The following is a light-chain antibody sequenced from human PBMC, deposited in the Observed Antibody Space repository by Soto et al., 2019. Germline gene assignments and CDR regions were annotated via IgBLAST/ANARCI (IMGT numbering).Light chain of an antibody. J-gene: IGLJ1*01. CDR2: EVS. V-gene: IGLV2-8*01. Sequence: QSVLTQPPSASGSPGQPVTISCTGTSSDVGGYNYVSWHQQHPGKAPKLMIYEVSKRPSGVPDRFSGSKSGNTASLTVSGLQAEDEADYYCSSYAGSNNLVFGTGTKVTV. CDR3: SSYAGSNNLV. CDR1: SSDVGGYNY.